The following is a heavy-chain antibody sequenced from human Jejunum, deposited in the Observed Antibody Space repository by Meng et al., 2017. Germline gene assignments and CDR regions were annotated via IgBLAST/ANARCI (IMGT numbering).Heavy chain of an antibody. CDR2: IVGDSSER. V-gene: IGHV3-23*04. J-gene: IGHJ4*02. CDR3: IKADDFWSGGFVS. CDR1: GVTFGRYG. Sequence: EGQVVESGGGRVQAGGCRGRSCGAFGVTFGRYGMTWVRQAPGKGLEWVSTIVGDSSERHYAASVQGRFSVSRDNSANMVFLQMNDLRVEDTAVYYCIKADDFWSGGFVSWGQGTLVTVSS. D-gene: IGHD3-3*01.